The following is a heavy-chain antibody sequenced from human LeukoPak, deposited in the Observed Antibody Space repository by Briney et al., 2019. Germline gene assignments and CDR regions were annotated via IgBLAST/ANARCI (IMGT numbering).Heavy chain of an antibody. CDR3: ASTSDSSGCFDY. D-gene: IGHD3-22*01. V-gene: IGHV4-39*01. J-gene: IGHJ4*02. CDR1: GASISTSSTY. Sequence: SETLSLTCTVSGASISTSSTYWGWIRQPPGKDLEWIGSIYYTGTTYYNPSLKIRVTISVDTSKNQFSLKLSSVTPADTAVYYCASTSDSSGCFDYWGQGTLVTVSS. CDR2: IYYTGTT.